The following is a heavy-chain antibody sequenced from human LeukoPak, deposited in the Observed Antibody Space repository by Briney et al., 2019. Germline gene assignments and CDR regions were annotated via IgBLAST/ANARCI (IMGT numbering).Heavy chain of an antibody. Sequence: GGSLQISCKGSGYIFTNYWIGWVRQMPGYGLEWMGTIYPGDSDTRYSPSFQGQVTISIDKSISTAYLQWSSLKASDTAMYYCARQATTVTTGGYWGQGTQVTVSS. J-gene: IGHJ4*02. D-gene: IGHD4-17*01. CDR2: IYPGDSDT. CDR3: ARQATTVTTGGY. V-gene: IGHV5-51*01. CDR1: GYIFTNYW.